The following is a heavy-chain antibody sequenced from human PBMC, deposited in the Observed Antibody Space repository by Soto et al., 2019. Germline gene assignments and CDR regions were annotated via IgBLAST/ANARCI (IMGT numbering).Heavy chain of an antibody. CDR2: IIPIFGTA. D-gene: IGHD6-19*01. J-gene: IGHJ6*02. CDR1: GGTFSSYA. Sequence: QVQLVQSGAEVKKPGSSVKVSCKASGGTFSSYAISWVRQAPGQGLEWMGGIIPIFGTANYAQKFQGRVTIPADESTSTAYMELSSLSSEDTAVYYCASGVAVAGIDYYYYGMDVWGQGTTVTVSS. V-gene: IGHV1-69*12. CDR3: ASGVAVAGIDYYYYGMDV.